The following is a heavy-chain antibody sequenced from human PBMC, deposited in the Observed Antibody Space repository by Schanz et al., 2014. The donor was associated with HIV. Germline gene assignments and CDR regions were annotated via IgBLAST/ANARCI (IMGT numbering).Heavy chain of an antibody. V-gene: IGHV1-8*02. CDR1: GYTFTSYG. Sequence: QVQLVQSGAEVQKPGASVKVSCKASGYTFTSYGINWVRPATGPGLEWMGWMKPKNGDTGYVQKFPGRVTMTWSTSTSTAYMELSNLRSEDAAVYYCARGGYSAFLSCDYWGQGTLVTVSS. D-gene: IGHD5-12*01. CDR3: ARGGYSAFLSCDY. CDR2: MKPKNGDT. J-gene: IGHJ4*02.